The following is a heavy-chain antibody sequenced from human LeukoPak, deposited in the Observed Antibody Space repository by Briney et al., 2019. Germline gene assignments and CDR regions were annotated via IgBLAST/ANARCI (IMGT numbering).Heavy chain of an antibody. J-gene: IGHJ4*02. D-gene: IGHD3-22*01. Sequence: ASVKVSCKASGYTFTSDGISWVRQAPGQGLEWMGWISGYNGNTNYAQKLQGRVTMTTDTSTSTAYMELRSLRSDDTAVYYCARGITMIVVVSPTDGGAFDYWGQGTLVTVSS. CDR1: GYTFTSDG. V-gene: IGHV1-18*01. CDR2: ISGYNGNT. CDR3: ARGITMIVVVSPTDGGAFDY.